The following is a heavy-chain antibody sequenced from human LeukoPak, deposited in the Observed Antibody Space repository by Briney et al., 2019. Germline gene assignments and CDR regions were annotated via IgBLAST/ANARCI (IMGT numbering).Heavy chain of an antibody. CDR1: GDSISSSTYY. J-gene: IGHJ4*02. D-gene: IGHD2-2*01. CDR2: IFYSGST. Sequence: SETLSLTCTVSGDSISSSTYYWGWIRRPPGTGLEWIGSIFYSGSTYYNPSLKSRVTISVDTSKNQFSLKLSSVTAADTAVYYCARYCSSTSCYTDYWGQGTLVTVSS. CDR3: ARYCSSTSCYTDY. V-gene: IGHV4-39*01.